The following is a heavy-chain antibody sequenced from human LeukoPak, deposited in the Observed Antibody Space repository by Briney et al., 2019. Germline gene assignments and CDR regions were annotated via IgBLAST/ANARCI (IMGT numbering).Heavy chain of an antibody. D-gene: IGHD5-18*01. CDR2: ISYDGSNK. CDR1: GFTFSSYA. V-gene: IGHV3-30-3*01. CDR3: ARDRGYSYGLDYYYYGMDV. Sequence: PGGSLRLSCAASGFTFSSYAMHWVRQAPGKGLEWVAVISYDGSNKYYADSVKGRFTISRDNSKNTLYLQMNSLRAEDTALDYCARDRGYSYGLDYYYYGMDVWGQGTTVTVSS. J-gene: IGHJ6*02.